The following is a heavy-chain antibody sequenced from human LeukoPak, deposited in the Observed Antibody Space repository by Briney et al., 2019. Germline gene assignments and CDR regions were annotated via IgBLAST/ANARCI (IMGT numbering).Heavy chain of an antibody. CDR1: GVSISSYY. CDR3: ARDTPYCSGGSCYFGGYDY. Sequence: SETLSLTCTVSGVSISSYYWSWIRQPPGKGLEWIGYIYYSGSTNYNPSLKSRVTISVDTSKNQFSLKLSSVTAADTAVYYCARDTPYCSGGSCYFGGYDYWGQGTLVTVSS. CDR2: IYYSGST. J-gene: IGHJ4*02. V-gene: IGHV4-59*01. D-gene: IGHD2-15*01.